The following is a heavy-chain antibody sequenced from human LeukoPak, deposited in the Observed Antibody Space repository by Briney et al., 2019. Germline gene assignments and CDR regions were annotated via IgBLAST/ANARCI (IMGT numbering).Heavy chain of an antibody. CDR3: ARRPLRYDILTGHHYYFDI. V-gene: IGHV4-34*01. CDR2: INRDGKT. Sequence: SETLSLTCAVKGGYFSGYLWGWIRQPPGKGLEWIGEINRDGKTNYNPSFTRRVTVSLDKSSDQVSLRRTSVTAADTAVYHCARRPLRYDILTGHHYYFDIWGRGTLVTVSS. D-gene: IGHD3-9*01. CDR1: GGYFSGYL. J-gene: IGHJ2*01.